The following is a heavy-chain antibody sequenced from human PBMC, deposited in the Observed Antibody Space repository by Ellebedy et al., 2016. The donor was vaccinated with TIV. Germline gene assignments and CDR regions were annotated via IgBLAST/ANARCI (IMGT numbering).Heavy chain of an antibody. V-gene: IGHV3-21*01. Sequence: GESLKISCAASGFTFSSYSMNWVRQAPGKGLEWVSSISSSSSYIYYADSVKGRFTISRDNAKNSLYLQMNSLRAEDTAVYYCASGYCTNGVCYKTWYGMDVWGQGTTVTVSS. CDR3: ASGYCTNGVCYKTWYGMDV. D-gene: IGHD2-8*01. CDR2: ISSSSSYI. CDR1: GFTFSSYS. J-gene: IGHJ6*02.